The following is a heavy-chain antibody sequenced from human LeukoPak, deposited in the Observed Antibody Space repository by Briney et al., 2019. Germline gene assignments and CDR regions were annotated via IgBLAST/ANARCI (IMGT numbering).Heavy chain of an antibody. CDR1: GFTFSSYW. Sequence: GGSLRLSCAASGFTFSSYWMHWVRQAPGKGLLWVSRINSDGSSTSYADSVKGRFTISRDNAKNTLYLQMNSLRAEDTAVYYCARGRYSSGWYTLDIWGQGTMVTVSS. J-gene: IGHJ3*02. V-gene: IGHV3-74*01. CDR3: ARGRYSSGWYTLDI. CDR2: INSDGSST. D-gene: IGHD6-19*01.